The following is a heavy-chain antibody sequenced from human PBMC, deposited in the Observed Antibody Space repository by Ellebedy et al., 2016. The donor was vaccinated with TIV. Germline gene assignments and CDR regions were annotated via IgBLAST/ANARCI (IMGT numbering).Heavy chain of an antibody. CDR3: ARKTDTGTSGDY. CDR2: ISGSGDRT. CDR1: GFTFSIYA. V-gene: IGHV3-23*01. Sequence: GESLKISCAASGFTFSIYAMSWVRQAPGKGLEWVSLISGSGDRTYYADSVKGRFTISRDNSKDTLYVQMNSLRAEDTAMYYCARKTDTGTSGDYWGQGTPVTVSS. J-gene: IGHJ4*02. D-gene: IGHD1-1*01.